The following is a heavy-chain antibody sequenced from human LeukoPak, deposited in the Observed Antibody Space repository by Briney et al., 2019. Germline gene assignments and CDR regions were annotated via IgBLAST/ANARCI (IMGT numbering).Heavy chain of an antibody. J-gene: IGHJ4*02. CDR3: ARESIAVAGAPFDY. CDR1: GFTFSSYE. Sequence: GGSLRLSRAASGFTFSSYEMNWVRQAPGKGLEWVSYISSGSTIYDADSVKGRFTISRDNAKDSLYLQMNSLRAEDTAVYYCARESIAVAGAPFDYWGQGTLVTVSS. CDR2: ISSGSTI. D-gene: IGHD6-19*01. V-gene: IGHV3-48*03.